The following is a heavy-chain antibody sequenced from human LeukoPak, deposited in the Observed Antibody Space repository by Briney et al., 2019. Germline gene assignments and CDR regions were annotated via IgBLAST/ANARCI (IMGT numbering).Heavy chain of an antibody. Sequence: QPGGSLRLSCAASGFDFSSSWMHWVRHAPGQGLVWVSRIKGDGISTNYADSVKGRFTISRDIAKNTLYLQMNSLRAEDTGVYYCAKDHYWSIDYWGRGTLVTVSS. D-gene: IGHD3-3*01. CDR2: IKGDGIST. CDR1: GFDFSSSW. J-gene: IGHJ4*02. V-gene: IGHV3-74*01. CDR3: AKDHYWSIDY.